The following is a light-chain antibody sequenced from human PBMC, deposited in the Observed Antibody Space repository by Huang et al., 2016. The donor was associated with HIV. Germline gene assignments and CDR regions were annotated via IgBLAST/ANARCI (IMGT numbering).Light chain of an antibody. J-gene: IGKJ2*01. CDR1: QSVGSN. CDR2: GAS. Sequence: EIMMAQSPATLSVSPGERATLACRASQSVGSNLAWSQQKPGQAPRLLIYGASTRATGIPGRFSGSGSGTQFTLTINSLQSEDFALYFCQQYNKGYTFGQGTKLDI. CDR3: QQYNKGYT. V-gene: IGKV3-15*01.